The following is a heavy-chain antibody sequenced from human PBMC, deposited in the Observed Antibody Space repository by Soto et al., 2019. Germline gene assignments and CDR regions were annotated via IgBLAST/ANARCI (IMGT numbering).Heavy chain of an antibody. CDR1: GGSFSGYY. Sequence: SETLSLTCAVYGGSFSGYYWSWIRQPPGKGLEWIGEINHSGSTNYNPSLKSRVTISVDTSKNQFSLKLSSVTAADTAVYYWARGSRYPVTYYYGSGGAKPYNWFDPWGQGTLVTVSS. V-gene: IGHV4-34*01. CDR3: ARGSRYPVTYYYGSGGAKPYNWFDP. D-gene: IGHD3-10*01. CDR2: INHSGST. J-gene: IGHJ5*02.